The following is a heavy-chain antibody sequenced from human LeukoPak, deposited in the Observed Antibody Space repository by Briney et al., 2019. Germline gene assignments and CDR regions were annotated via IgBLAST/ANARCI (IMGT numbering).Heavy chain of an antibody. Sequence: PSETLSLTCTVSGGSISSSSYYWGWIRQPPGKGLEWIGYTYYGGSTYYTPTLESRVSISIDTSAYQFSLKLSSVTAADTAVYYCARSGPHGGWYYFDYWGQGTLVTVSS. CDR2: TYYGGST. D-gene: IGHD6-19*01. V-gene: IGHV4-39*07. CDR3: ARSGPHGGWYYFDY. CDR1: GGSISSSSYY. J-gene: IGHJ4*02.